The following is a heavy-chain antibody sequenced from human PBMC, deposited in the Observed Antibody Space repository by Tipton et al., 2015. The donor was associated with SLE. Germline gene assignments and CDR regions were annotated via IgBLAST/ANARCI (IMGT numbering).Heavy chain of an antibody. J-gene: IGHJ4*02. Sequence: TLSLTCAVFGETISSRSFLWGWIRQPPGKGLEWIGSIKYSGSTYYNSSLKSRVTISLDTSRNQFSLKLTSVTAADTAVYFCARGELYSGASLYYFEYWGQGTLVTVSS. CDR2: IKYSGST. V-gene: IGHV4-39*07. CDR1: GETISSRSFL. CDR3: ARGELYSGASLYYFEY. D-gene: IGHD1-7*01.